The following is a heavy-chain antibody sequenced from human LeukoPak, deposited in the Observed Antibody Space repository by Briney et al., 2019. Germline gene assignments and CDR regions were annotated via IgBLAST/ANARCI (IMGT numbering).Heavy chain of an antibody. CDR1: GFPFSSYA. Sequence: GSLSLSCAASGFPFSSYAMSWVRQAPGKGLEWVSAISGSGGSTYYADSVKGRFTISRDNSKNTLYLQMNSLRAEDTAVYYCAKGSVHGSSWDWGQGTLVTVSS. J-gene: IGHJ4*02. V-gene: IGHV3-23*01. CDR3: AKGSVHGSSWD. D-gene: IGHD6-13*01. CDR2: ISGSGGST.